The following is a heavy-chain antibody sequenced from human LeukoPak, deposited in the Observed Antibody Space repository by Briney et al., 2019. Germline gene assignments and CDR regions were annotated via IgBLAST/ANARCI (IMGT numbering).Heavy chain of an antibody. V-gene: IGHV1-3*01. J-gene: IGHJ4*02. CDR2: INAGNGNT. CDR1: GYTFTSYA. D-gene: IGHD3-10*01. CDR3: ARVLLWFGELIDY. Sequence: GASVKVSCKASGYTFTSYAMHWVRQAPGQRLEWMGWINAGNGNTKYSQKFQGRVTITRDTSASTAYMELSSLRSEDTAVYYCARVLLWFGELIDYWGQGTLVTVSS.